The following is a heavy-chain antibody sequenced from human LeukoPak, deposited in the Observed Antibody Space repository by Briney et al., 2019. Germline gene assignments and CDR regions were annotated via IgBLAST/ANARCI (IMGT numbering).Heavy chain of an antibody. Sequence: TGGSLRLSCAASGFTFSSYSMNWVRQAPGKGLEWVSSISSSSSYIYYADSVKGRFTISRDNAKNSLYLQMNSLRAEDTAVYYCALGGYLYGTTFDYWGQGTLVTVSS. D-gene: IGHD5-18*01. V-gene: IGHV3-21*01. CDR3: ALGGYLYGTTFDY. CDR2: ISSSSSYI. J-gene: IGHJ4*02. CDR1: GFTFSSYS.